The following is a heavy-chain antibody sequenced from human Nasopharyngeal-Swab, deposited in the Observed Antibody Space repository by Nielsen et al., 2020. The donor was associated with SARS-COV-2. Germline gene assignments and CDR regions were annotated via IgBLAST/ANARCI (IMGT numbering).Heavy chain of an antibody. Sequence: GESLKISCAASGFTFSGSAMHWVRQAPGKGLEWVAVIWYDGSNKYYADSVKGRFTISRDNSKNTLYLQMNSLRAEDTAVYYCARDQSPYSSLDYWGQGTLVTVSS. CDR1: GFTFSGSA. D-gene: IGHD6-13*01. CDR2: IWYDGSNK. V-gene: IGHV3-33*08. J-gene: IGHJ4*02. CDR3: ARDQSPYSSLDY.